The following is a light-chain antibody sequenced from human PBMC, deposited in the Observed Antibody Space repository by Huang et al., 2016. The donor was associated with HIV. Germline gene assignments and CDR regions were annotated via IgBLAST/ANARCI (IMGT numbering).Light chain of an antibody. CDR1: QGIGNS. J-gene: IGKJ2*01. CDR2: ETF. Sequence: ERVLTQSPGTLSVSPGERATLSCRTSQGIGNSLAWYQLKPGQAPRLLIYETFIRASHIPARFSGGGSEIDFTLTISGLQSEDSAVYYCQQYHEWPRTFGQGTKVEIK. V-gene: IGKV3-15*01. CDR3: QQYHEWPRT.